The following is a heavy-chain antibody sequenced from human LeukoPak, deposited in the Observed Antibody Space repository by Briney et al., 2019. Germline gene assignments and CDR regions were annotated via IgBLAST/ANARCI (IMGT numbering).Heavy chain of an antibody. CDR1: GSTFSSYG. V-gene: IGHV3-30*18. D-gene: IGHD3-22*01. CDR3: AKDGYYYDSSGYFDY. Sequence: PGGSLRLSCAASGSTFSSYGMHWVRQAPGKGLEWVAVISYDGSNKYYADSVKGRFTISRGNSKNTLYLQMNSLRAEDTAVYYCAKDGYYYDSSGYFDYWGQGTLVTVSS. CDR2: ISYDGSNK. J-gene: IGHJ4*02.